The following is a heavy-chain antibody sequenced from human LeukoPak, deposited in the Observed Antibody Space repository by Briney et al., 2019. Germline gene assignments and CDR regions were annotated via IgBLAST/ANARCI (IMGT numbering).Heavy chain of an antibody. J-gene: IGHJ4*02. V-gene: IGHV3-48*03. CDR1: GFTFSSYE. CDR3: ARDNGDYSFDY. D-gene: IGHD4-17*01. CDR2: ISSSGSTI. Sequence: GGSLRLSCAASGFTFSSYEMNWVRLAPGKGLEWVSYISSSGSTIYYADSVKGRFTISRDNAKNSLYLQMNSLRAEDTAVYYCARDNGDYSFDYWGQGTLVTVSS.